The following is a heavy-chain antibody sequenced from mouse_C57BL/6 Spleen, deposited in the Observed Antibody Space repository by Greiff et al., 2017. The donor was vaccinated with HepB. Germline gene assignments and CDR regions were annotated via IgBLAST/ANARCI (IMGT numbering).Heavy chain of an antibody. J-gene: IGHJ4*01. CDR3: ARSDYGSSMGAMDY. CDR1: GYAFSSSW. Sequence: QVQLQQSGPELVKPGASVKISCKASGYAFSSSWMNWVKQRPGKGLEWIGRIYPGDGYTNYNGKFKGKATLTADKSSSTAYMQLSSLTSEDSAVYFCARSDYGSSMGAMDYWGQGTSVTVSS. CDR2: IYPGDGYT. D-gene: IGHD1-1*01. V-gene: IGHV1-82*01.